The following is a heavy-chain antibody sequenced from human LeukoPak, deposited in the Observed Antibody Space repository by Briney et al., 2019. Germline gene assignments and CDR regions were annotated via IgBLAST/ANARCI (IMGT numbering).Heavy chain of an antibody. Sequence: SETLSLTCAVYGGSFSGYYWSWIRQPPGKGLEWIGEINHSGSTNYNPSLKSRVTISVDTSKNQFSLKLSSVTAADTAVYYCARDVGRPGGTSGYWGQGTLVTVSS. J-gene: IGHJ4*02. V-gene: IGHV4-34*01. CDR2: INHSGST. D-gene: IGHD1-1*01. CDR1: GGSFSGYY. CDR3: ARDVGRPGGTSGY.